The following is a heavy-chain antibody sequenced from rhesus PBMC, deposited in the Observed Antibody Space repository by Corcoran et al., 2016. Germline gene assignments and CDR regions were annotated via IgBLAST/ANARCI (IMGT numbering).Heavy chain of an antibody. V-gene: IGHV4-81*01. CDR2: IDGNIAGT. CDR1: GGSISGYY. J-gene: IGHJ4*01. Sequence: QLQLQESGPGLVKPSETLSLTCAVSGGSISGYYSSWIRHPPGKGLEGIGNIDGNIAGTNYNPSLKRRVTISKDTSKNQFSLKLSSVTAADTAVYYCASAPHGSLFDYWGQGVLVTVSS. CDR3: ASAPHGSLFDY. D-gene: IGHD1-44*02.